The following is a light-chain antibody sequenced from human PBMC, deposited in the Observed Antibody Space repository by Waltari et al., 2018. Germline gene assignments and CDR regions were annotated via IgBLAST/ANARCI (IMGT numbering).Light chain of an antibody. CDR3: QQRSNWPRIT. CDR2: HIS. V-gene: IGKV3-11*01. Sequence: EIVLTQSPDTLSLSPGERATLSFRASQSFSPYLAWYQQKPGQAPRLLIYHISNRATGIPARFSGSGSGTDFTLTISSLEPEDFAVYYCQQRSNWPRITFGQGTRLEVK. CDR1: QSFSPY. J-gene: IGKJ5*01.